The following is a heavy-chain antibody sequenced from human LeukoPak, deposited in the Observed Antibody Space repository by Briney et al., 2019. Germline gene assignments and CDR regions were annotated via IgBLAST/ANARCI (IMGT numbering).Heavy chain of an antibody. V-gene: IGHV3-15*01. CDR1: GYTIGTAW. J-gene: IGHJ6*04. D-gene: IGHD3-3*02. CDR2: IKSEGEGATT. Sequence: GVSLRLSCVSSGYTIGTAWMSWVRQAPGKGLEWLGHIKSEGEGATTDYAAPAKGRFAISRDDSKNMIYLQMSSLKIDDTAIYYCIAHFPYFYGFDVWGKGTTVTVSS. CDR3: IAHFPYFYGFDV.